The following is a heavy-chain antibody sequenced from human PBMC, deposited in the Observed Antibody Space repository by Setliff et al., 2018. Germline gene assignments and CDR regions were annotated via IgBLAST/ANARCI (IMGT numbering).Heavy chain of an antibody. Sequence: ASVKVSCKSSGYIFSDYGITWVRQAPGQGLEWMGWANNNNFNTNYAQKFQGRVTMTIDTSTDTVYMELRSLKSDDTALYYCAREVSTGENSGCDIWGQGTVVTVSS. V-gene: IGHV1-18*01. D-gene: IGHD3-9*01. CDR3: AREVSTGENSGCDI. J-gene: IGHJ3*02. CDR1: GYIFSDYG. CDR2: ANNNNFNT.